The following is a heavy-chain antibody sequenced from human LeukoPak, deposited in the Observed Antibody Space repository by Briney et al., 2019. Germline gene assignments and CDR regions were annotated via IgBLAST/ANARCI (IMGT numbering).Heavy chain of an antibody. J-gene: IGHJ6*02. V-gene: IGHV3-23*01. CDR1: GFSFRTYA. CDR3: GKPAKYWPGRGNRVDV. Sequence: PGASLRLSCAASGFSFRTYAMTWVRQAPGKGLEWVSSIDAGGGDTYHSDSVKGRFTISRDNSMNTLYLQMNSLRADDTAVYYCGKPAKYWPGRGNRVDVWGQGTTVTVSS. CDR2: IDAGGGDT. D-gene: IGHD2-8*02.